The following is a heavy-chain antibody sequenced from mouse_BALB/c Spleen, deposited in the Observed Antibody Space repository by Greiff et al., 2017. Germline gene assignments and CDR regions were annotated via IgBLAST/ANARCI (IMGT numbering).Heavy chain of an antibody. V-gene: IGHV3-8*02. CDR2: ISYSGST. Sequence: EVKLMESGPSLVKPSQTLSLTCSVTGDSITSGYWNWIRKFPGNKLEYMGYISYSGSTYYNPSLKSRISITRDTSKNQYYLQLNSVTTEDTATYYCARYTYYYGSSRYAMDYWGQGTSVTVSS. J-gene: IGHJ4*01. D-gene: IGHD1-1*01. CDR3: ARYTYYYGSSRYAMDY. CDR1: GDSITSGY.